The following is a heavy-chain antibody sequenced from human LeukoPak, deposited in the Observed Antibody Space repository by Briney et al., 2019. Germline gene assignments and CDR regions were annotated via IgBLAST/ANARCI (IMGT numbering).Heavy chain of an antibody. J-gene: IGHJ4*02. D-gene: IGHD3-22*01. CDR3: AKDQDYYDSSGYVDY. CDR1: GFTFSSYA. V-gene: IGHV3-23*01. Sequence: GGSLRLSCAASGFTFSSYAMSWVRQAPGKGLEWVSAISGSGGDTYYADSVKGRFTISRDNSKNTLYLQMSSLRAEDTAVYYCAKDQDYYDSSGYVDYWGQGTLVTVSS. CDR2: ISGSGGDT.